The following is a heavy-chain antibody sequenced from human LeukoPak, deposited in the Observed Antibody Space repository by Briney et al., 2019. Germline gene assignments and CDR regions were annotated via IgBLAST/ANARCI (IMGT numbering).Heavy chain of an antibody. Sequence: GRSLRLSCAASGFTFSSYGMHWVRQAPGKGLEWVAVISYDGSNKYYADSVKGRFTISRDNSKNTLYLQMNSLRAEDTAVYYCTVYGETFSNSWSAYYFDYWGQGTLVTVSS. D-gene: IGHD6-13*01. CDR1: GFTFSSYG. CDR2: ISYDGSNK. CDR3: TVYGETFSNSWSAYYFDY. V-gene: IGHV3-30*03. J-gene: IGHJ4*02.